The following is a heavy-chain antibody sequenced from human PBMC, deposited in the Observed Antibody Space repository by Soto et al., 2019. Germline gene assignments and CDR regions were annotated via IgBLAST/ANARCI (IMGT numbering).Heavy chain of an antibody. Sequence: LRLSCAASGFTFNTYAMNWVRQAPGKGLEWVSAISADGAGTYYADSVKGRFTISRDNSKNTLSLQMNSLRAEDTAIFYCARISSSSCTDYWGQGTLVTVSS. CDR2: ISADGAGT. CDR1: GFTFNTYA. CDR3: ARISSSSCTDY. D-gene: IGHD6-13*01. V-gene: IGHV3-23*01. J-gene: IGHJ4*02.